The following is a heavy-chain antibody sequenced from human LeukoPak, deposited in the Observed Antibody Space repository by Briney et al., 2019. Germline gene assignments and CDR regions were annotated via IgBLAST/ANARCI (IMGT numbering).Heavy chain of an antibody. CDR3: ARDYAMVREIFDY. CDR1: GFTFSSYG. J-gene: IGHJ4*02. CDR2: IWYDGSNK. Sequence: PGRSLRLSCAASGFTFSSYGMHWVRQAPGKGLEWVAVIWYDGSNKYYADSVKGRFTISRDNSKNTLYLQMNSLRAEDTAVYYCARDYAMVREIFDYWGQGTLVTVSS. D-gene: IGHD3-10*01. V-gene: IGHV3-33*01.